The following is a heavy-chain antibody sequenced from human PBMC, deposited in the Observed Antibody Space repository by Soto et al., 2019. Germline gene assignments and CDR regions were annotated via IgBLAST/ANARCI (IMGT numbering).Heavy chain of an antibody. CDR1: GFSFSGFV. CDR2: IWYDGSEK. CDR3: VRGYSRTTTTCYNLDWFAP. D-gene: IGHD2-2*02. V-gene: IGHV3-33*01. J-gene: IGHJ5*02. Sequence: PGGSLRLSFVTSGFSFSGFVMQWVLQAPGNVLEWVAVIWYDGSEKYYADSVKGRFTISRDDSKNTLYLQMNSLRAEDTPVYYCVRGYSRTTTTCYNLDWFAPWGQGTLVTVSS.